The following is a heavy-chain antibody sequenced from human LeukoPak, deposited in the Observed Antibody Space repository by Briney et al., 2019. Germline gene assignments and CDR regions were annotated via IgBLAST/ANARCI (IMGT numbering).Heavy chain of an antibody. CDR3: ARVRAAAGFDAFDI. D-gene: IGHD6-13*01. CDR2: IYHSGST. CDR1: GGSISSGGYS. Sequence: SQTLSLTCAVSGGSISSGGYSWSWIRQPPGKGLEWIGYIYHSGSTYYNPSLKSRVTISVDRSKNQFSLKLSSVTAADTAVYYCARVRAAAGFDAFDIWGQGTMVTVSS. V-gene: IGHV4-30-2*01. J-gene: IGHJ3*02.